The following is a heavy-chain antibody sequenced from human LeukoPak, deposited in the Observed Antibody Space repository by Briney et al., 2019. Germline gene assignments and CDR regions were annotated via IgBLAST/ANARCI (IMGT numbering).Heavy chain of an antibody. Sequence: QSGGSLRLSCAASGFTFSNSWMNWVRQAPGKGLEWVANIKQDGSVKYYVDSVKGRFTISRDNAKNSLYLQMSSLRAEDTAVYYCARESWTRYAFDIWGQGTMVTVSS. CDR3: ARESWTRYAFDI. CDR2: IKQDGSVK. J-gene: IGHJ3*02. CDR1: GFTFSNSW. D-gene: IGHD3-16*02. V-gene: IGHV3-7*04.